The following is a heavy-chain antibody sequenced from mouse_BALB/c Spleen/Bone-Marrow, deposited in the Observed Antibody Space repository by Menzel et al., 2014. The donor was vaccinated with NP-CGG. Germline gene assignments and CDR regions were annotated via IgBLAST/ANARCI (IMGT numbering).Heavy chain of an antibody. J-gene: IGHJ4*01. D-gene: IGHD1-1*01. V-gene: IGHV1-9*01. CDR1: GYTFSSYW. CDR3: AREDIATVVEMDY. Sequence: VKLQESGAELMKPGASVKISCKATGYTFSSYWIEWVKQRPGHGPEWIGEILPGSGSTNYNEKFKGKATFTADTSSNTAYMQLSSLTSEDSAVYYCAREDIATVVEMDYWGQGTSVTVSS. CDR2: ILPGSGST.